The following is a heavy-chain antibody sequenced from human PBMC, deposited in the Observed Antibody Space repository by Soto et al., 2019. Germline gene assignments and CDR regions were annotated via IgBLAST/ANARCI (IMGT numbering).Heavy chain of an antibody. CDR3: ERGDLKLALSYFDY. J-gene: IGHJ4*01. Sequence: SHTLSLTCAISGDSVSSSSAAWNWIMQSPSRGLEWLGRTYYRTKWYNDYASSVKSRITINPDTSKNQFSLQLNSVTPEDTAVYYCERGDLKLALSYFDYWAHGTLVTVSS. D-gene: IGHD5-12*01. CDR2: TYYRTKWYN. CDR1: GDSVSSSSAA. V-gene: IGHV6-1*01.